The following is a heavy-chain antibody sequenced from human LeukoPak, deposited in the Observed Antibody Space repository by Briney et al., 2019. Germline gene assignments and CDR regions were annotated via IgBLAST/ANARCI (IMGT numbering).Heavy chain of an antibody. D-gene: IGHD2-15*01. V-gene: IGHV1-2*02. CDR3: ARVLRYCSGGNCYSGGLGYMDV. CDR1: GYTFTGYY. J-gene: IGHJ6*03. Sequence: ASVKVSCKASGYTFTGYYLHWVRQAPGQGLEWMGCVNPNSGDTNYAQKFQGSVTMTRDTSISTVYMELSRLRSDDTAVYYCARVLRYCSGGNCYSGGLGYMDVWGKGTTVTISS. CDR2: VNPNSGDT.